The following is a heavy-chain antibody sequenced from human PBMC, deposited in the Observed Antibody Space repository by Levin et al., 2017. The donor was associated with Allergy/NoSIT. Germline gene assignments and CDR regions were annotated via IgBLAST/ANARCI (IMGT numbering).Heavy chain of an antibody. CDR1: GGTFSSYA. CDR3: ARDYPNYYDSSGYTNWFDP. V-gene: IGHV1-69*13. J-gene: IGHJ5*02. CDR2: IIPIFGTA. Sequence: ASVKVSCKASGGTFSSYAISWVRQAPGQGLEWMGGIIPIFGTANYAQKFQGRVTITADESTSTAYMELSSLRSEDTAVYYCARDYPNYYDSSGYTNWFDPWGQGTLVTVSS. D-gene: IGHD3-22*01.